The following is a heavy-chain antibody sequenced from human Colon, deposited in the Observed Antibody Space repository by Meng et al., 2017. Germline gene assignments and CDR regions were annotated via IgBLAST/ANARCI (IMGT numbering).Heavy chain of an antibody. CDR2: VNAAGVI. CDR3: GKRIEGATTWLFDY. D-gene: IGHD1-26*01. Sequence: VKLVDLWGCLVPPGTSLRLSCAVYGCIFRDYAMNWVRQAPGKGLEWVSAVNAAGVIHYADSVKGRFTISRDNSENTLYLQMNSLRAEDTAVYYCGKRIEGATTWLFDYWGQGTLVTVSS. V-gene: IGHV3-23*04. J-gene: IGHJ4*02. CDR1: GCIFRDYA.